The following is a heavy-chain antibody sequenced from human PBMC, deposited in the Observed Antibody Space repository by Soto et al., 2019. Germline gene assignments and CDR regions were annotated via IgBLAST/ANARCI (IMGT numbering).Heavy chain of an antibody. J-gene: IGHJ3*02. CDR3: ARDPHDPLDAFDI. CDR1: GFTFSSYS. Sequence: GGSLRLSCAASGFTFSSYSMNWVRQAPGKGLEWASYISSSSSTIYYADSVKGRFTISRDNAKNSLYLQMNSLRAEDTAVYYCARDPHDPLDAFDIWGQGTMVTVSS. D-gene: IGHD1-1*01. V-gene: IGHV3-48*01. CDR2: ISSSSSTI.